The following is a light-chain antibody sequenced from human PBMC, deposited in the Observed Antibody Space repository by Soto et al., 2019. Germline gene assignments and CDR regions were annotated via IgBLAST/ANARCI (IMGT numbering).Light chain of an antibody. CDR1: NSDVGGYNY. J-gene: IGLJ1*01. CDR3: SSFTSTSTYV. Sequence: QSALTQPASVSGSPGQSITISCTGTNSDVGGYNYVSWYQQHPGKVPKLMIYEVSNRPSGVSNRFSGSKSGNTASLAISGLQAEDEADYYCSSFTSTSTYVFGNGTKVTVL. CDR2: EVS. V-gene: IGLV2-14*01.